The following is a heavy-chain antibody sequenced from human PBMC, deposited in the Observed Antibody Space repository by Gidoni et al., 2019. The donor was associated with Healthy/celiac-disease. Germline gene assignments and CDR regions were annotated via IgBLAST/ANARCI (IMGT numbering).Heavy chain of an antibody. CDR1: GGSISSYS. D-gene: IGHD3-3*01. J-gene: IGHJ3*02. CDR2: IYYSGST. Sequence: QVQLQASGPGLVKPSETLSLTRTVSGGSISSYSWTWIRQPPGKGLEWIGYIYYSGSTNYNPSLKSRVTISVDTSKNQFSLKLSSVTAADTAVYYCARGITYYDFWSGPGAFDIWGQGTMVTVSS. CDR3: ARGITYYDFWSGPGAFDI. V-gene: IGHV4-59*01.